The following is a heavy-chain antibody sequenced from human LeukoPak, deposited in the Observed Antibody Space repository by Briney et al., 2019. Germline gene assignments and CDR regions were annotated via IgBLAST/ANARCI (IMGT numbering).Heavy chain of an antibody. CDR3: ARDERGGSYPYYYYGMDV. D-gene: IGHD1-26*01. V-gene: IGHV3-7*01. CDR1: RFTFSTYW. Sequence: GGSLRLSCVASRFTFSTYWMSRVRQAPGKGLEWVANIKQDGSENYYVDSVRGRFTISRDNAKNSLYLQMNSLRAEDTAVYYCARDERGGSYPYYYYGMDVWGQGTTVTVSS. J-gene: IGHJ6*02. CDR2: IKQDGSEN.